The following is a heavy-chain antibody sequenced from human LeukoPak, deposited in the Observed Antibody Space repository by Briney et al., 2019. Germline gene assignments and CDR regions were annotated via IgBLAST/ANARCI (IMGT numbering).Heavy chain of an antibody. V-gene: IGHV4-34*01. CDR3: ARAGGYYQAAFDY. CDR1: GGSFIGYY. D-gene: IGHD3-22*01. J-gene: IGHJ4*02. CDR2: INHSGST. Sequence: SETLSLTCAVYGGSFIGYYWSWIRQPPGKGLEWIGEINHSGSTNYNPSLKCRVTISVDTSKYQFSLKLSSVTAADTAVYHCARAGGYYQAAFDYWGQGTLVTVSS.